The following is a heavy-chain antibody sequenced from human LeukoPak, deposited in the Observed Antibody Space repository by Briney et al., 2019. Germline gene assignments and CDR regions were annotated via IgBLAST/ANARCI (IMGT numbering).Heavy chain of an antibody. CDR3: ARDAGSSWYPNWFDP. CDR1: GFTFSSYA. CDR2: ISYDGSNK. Sequence: AGGSLRLSCAASGFTFSSYAMHRVRQAPGKGLEWVAVISYDGSNKYYADSVKGRLTISRDNSKNTLYLQMNSLRAEDTAVYYCARDAGSSWYPNWFDPWGQGTLVTVSS. D-gene: IGHD6-13*01. J-gene: IGHJ5*02. V-gene: IGHV3-30-3*01.